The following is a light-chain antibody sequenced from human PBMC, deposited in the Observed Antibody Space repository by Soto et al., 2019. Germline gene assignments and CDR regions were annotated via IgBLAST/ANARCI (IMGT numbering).Light chain of an antibody. Sequence: DIPMTQSPSTLSASVGDRVTITCRASQTISIWLPWYQQKPGKAPNLLIYKASSLQSGVPSRFSGSGSGTEFTLTISSLQPDDFATYYCQQYNTSPLTFGGGTKVEI. J-gene: IGKJ4*01. CDR3: QQYNTSPLT. CDR2: KAS. V-gene: IGKV1-5*03. CDR1: QTISIW.